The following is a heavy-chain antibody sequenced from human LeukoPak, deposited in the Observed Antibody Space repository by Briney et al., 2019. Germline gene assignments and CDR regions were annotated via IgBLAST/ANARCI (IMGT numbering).Heavy chain of an antibody. CDR3: ARLGSGFDLDY. V-gene: IGHV3-64*01. CDR1: GXTFSFYA. Sequence: GGSLRLSCAASGXTFSFYAMHWVRQAPGKGLEYVSSISTNGDSTYYANSVKDRFTISRDNSKNTLYLQMGSLRPEDMAVYYCARLGSGFDLDYWGQGTLVTVSS. J-gene: IGHJ4*02. D-gene: IGHD6-19*01. CDR2: ISTNGDST.